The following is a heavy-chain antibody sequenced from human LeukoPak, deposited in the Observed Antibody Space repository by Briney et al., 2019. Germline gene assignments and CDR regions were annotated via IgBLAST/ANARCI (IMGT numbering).Heavy chain of an antibody. V-gene: IGHV3-23*01. CDR2: ISGSDNST. CDR3: AKMKNYDSGSDSFYYMDV. Sequence: GGSLRLSCAASGFTFSRYAINWVRQAPGKGLEWVSGISGSDNSTYYADSVKGRFTISRDNSKNTVYLQMTRLGAEDTAVYFCAKMKNYDSGSDSFYYMDVWGKGTTVTVSS. D-gene: IGHD3-10*01. J-gene: IGHJ6*03. CDR1: GFTFSRYA.